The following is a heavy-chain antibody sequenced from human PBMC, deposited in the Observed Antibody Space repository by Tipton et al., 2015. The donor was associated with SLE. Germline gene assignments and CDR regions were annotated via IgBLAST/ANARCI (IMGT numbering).Heavy chain of an antibody. J-gene: IGHJ4*02. D-gene: IGHD3-10*01. CDR1: GGSISSKNYY. Sequence: TLSFTCTVSGGSISSKNYYWGWIRQPPGKGLEWIGSIHYSGSTYDNPSFESRVTISVDTSKNQFSLKLSPVTAADTAVYYCARTEQGTGSYYRLVFEIWGQGTLVTVSS. V-gene: IGHV4-39*07. CDR3: ARTEQGTGSYYRLVFEI. CDR2: IHYSGST.